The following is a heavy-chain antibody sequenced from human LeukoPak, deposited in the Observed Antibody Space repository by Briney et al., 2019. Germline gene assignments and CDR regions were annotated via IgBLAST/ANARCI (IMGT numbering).Heavy chain of an antibody. J-gene: IGHJ4*02. D-gene: IGHD5-12*01. CDR2: FDPEDGET. CDR3: ARDILVGRSYYFDY. V-gene: IGHV1-24*01. Sequence: GASVKVSCKVSGYTLTELSMHWVRQAPGKGLEWMGGFDPEDGETIYAQKFQGRVTITADESTSTAYMELSSLRSEDTAVYYCARDILVGRSYYFDYWGQGTLVTVSS. CDR1: GYTLTELS.